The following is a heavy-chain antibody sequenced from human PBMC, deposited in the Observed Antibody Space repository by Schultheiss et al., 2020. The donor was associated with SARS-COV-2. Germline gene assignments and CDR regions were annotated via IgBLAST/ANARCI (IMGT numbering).Heavy chain of an antibody. J-gene: IGHJ4*02. Sequence: ASVKVSCKASGYTFTSYDINWVRQATGQGLEWMGWMNPNSGGTNYAQKFQGRVTMTRDTSISTAYMELSSLRSEDTAVYYCARAPYLSGLWFGDYWGQGTLVTVSS. CDR3: ARAPYLSGLWFGDY. CDR2: MNPNSGGT. D-gene: IGHD3-10*01. CDR1: GYTFTSYD. V-gene: IGHV1-8*01.